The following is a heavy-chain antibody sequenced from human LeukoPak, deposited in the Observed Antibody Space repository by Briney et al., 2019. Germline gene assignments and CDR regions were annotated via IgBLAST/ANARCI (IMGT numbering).Heavy chain of an antibody. Sequence: ASVKVSCKASGGTFTSYAISWVRQAPGQGLEWMGGIIPIFGTANYAQKLQGRATITTDATTSTAYMELSSLRSEDTAVYYCATGGELDAFDIWGQGTMVTVYS. D-gene: IGHD3-10*01. CDR1: GGTFTSYA. V-gene: IGHV1-69*05. CDR3: ATGGELDAFDI. CDR2: IIPIFGTA. J-gene: IGHJ3*02.